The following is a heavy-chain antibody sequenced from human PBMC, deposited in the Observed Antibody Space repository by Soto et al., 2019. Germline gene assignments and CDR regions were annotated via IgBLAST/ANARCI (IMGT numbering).Heavy chain of an antibody. V-gene: IGHV1-18*01. CDR2: ISAYNGNT. Sequence: QVQLVQSGAEVKKPGASVKVSCKASGYTFTSYGISWVRQAPGQGLEWMGWISAYNGNTNYAQKLQGRVTMTTDTSTSTAYRELRSLRSDDTAVYYCARDAGAYYYDSQYTPPSMDYWGQGTLVTVSS. CDR1: GYTFTSYG. D-gene: IGHD3-22*01. J-gene: IGHJ4*02. CDR3: ARDAGAYYYDSQYTPPSMDY.